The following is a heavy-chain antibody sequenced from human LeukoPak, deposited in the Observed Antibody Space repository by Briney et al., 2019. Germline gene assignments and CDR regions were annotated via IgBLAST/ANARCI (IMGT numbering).Heavy chain of an antibody. Sequence: PGGSLRLSCAASGFTFSSYWMSWVRQAPGKGLEWVANIKQDGSEKYYVDSVKGRFTISRDNAKNSLYLQMNSLRAEGTAVYYCARDLYDSSGYYRNWFDPWGQGTLVTVSS. V-gene: IGHV3-7*01. D-gene: IGHD3-22*01. J-gene: IGHJ5*02. CDR1: GFTFSSYW. CDR3: ARDLYDSSGYYRNWFDP. CDR2: IKQDGSEK.